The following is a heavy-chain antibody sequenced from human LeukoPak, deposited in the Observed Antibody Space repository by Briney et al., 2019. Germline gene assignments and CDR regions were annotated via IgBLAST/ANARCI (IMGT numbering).Heavy chain of an antibody. Sequence: SETLSLTCSVSGDSISYFYWSWIRQAAGKGLEWIGRMSSSGNNDYNASLKSRVTMSVDTSKNQLSLKVISVTAADTAVYYCARDTAPYYYDSSGFWSDWGQGTLVTVSS. J-gene: IGHJ4*02. V-gene: IGHV4-4*07. CDR3: ARDTAPYYYDSSGFWSD. CDR1: GDSISYFY. CDR2: MSSSGNN. D-gene: IGHD3-22*01.